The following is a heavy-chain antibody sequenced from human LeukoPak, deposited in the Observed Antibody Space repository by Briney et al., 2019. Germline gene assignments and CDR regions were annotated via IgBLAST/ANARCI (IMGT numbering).Heavy chain of an antibody. V-gene: IGHV4-39*07. Sequence: PSETLSLTCNVSGGSISSSSYYWGWIRQPPGKGLEWIGSFYYSGSTDYNPSLKTRVTISVDTSKNQFSLKLSSVTAADTAVYYCARVKVVPRRSYYMDVWGKGTTVTVSS. J-gene: IGHJ6*03. D-gene: IGHD3-22*01. CDR3: ARVKVVPRRSYYMDV. CDR2: FYYSGST. CDR1: GGSISSSSYY.